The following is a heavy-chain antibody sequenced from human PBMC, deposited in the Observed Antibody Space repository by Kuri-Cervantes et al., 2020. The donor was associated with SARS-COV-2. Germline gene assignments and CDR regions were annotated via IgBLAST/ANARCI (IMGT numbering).Heavy chain of an antibody. V-gene: IGHV3-48*02. CDR3: ARDGLLWQLVRGGYYYYGMDV. J-gene: IGHJ6*02. CDR2: ISSSSSTI. D-gene: IGHD6-13*01. Sequence: GESLKISCAASGFIFSSYSMNWVRQAPGKGLEWVSYISSSSSTIYYADSVKGRFTISRDNAKNSLYLQMNSLRDEDTAVYYCARDGLLWQLVRGGYYYYGMDVWGQGTTVTVSS. CDR1: GFIFSSYS.